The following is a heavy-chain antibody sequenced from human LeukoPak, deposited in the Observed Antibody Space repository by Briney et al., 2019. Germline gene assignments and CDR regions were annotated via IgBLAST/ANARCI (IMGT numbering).Heavy chain of an antibody. D-gene: IGHD1-26*01. CDR3: ARGLGDLGDY. J-gene: IGHJ4*02. CDR1: GGTFSSYA. Sequence: SVKVPCKASGGTFSSYAISWVRQAPGQGLEWMGRIIPIFGTANYAQKFQGRVTITTDESTSTAYMELSSLRSEDTAVYYCARGLGDLGDYWGQGTLVTVSS. V-gene: IGHV1-69*05. CDR2: IIPIFGTA.